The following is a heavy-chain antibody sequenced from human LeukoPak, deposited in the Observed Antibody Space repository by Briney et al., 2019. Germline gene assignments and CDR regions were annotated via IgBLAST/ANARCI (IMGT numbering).Heavy chain of an antibody. D-gene: IGHD3-22*01. Sequence: GGSVKVSCKASGYTFTGYYMHWVRQAPGQGLEWMGWINPNSGGTNYAQKFQGRVTMTRDTSISTAYMELSRLRSDDTAVYYCARDKGYHSNLYYFDYWGQGTLVTVSS. J-gene: IGHJ4*02. CDR2: INPNSGGT. CDR1: GYTFTGYY. V-gene: IGHV1-2*02. CDR3: ARDKGYHSNLYYFDY.